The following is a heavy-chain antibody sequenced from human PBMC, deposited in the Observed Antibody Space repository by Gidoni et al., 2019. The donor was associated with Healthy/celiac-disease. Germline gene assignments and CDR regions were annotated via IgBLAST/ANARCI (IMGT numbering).Heavy chain of an antibody. Sequence: QVQLVESGGGLVKPGGSRRLSCAASGFTFSDYYMSWLRQAPGKGLEWLSYISSSGSTIYYADSVKGRFTISRDNAKNSLYLQMNSLRAEDTAVYYCARCLADFWSGYLGYYYYYMDVWGKGTTVTVSS. CDR3: ARCLADFWSGYLGYYYYYMDV. CDR2: ISSSGSTI. V-gene: IGHV3-11*01. CDR1: GFTFSDYY. J-gene: IGHJ6*03. D-gene: IGHD3-3*01.